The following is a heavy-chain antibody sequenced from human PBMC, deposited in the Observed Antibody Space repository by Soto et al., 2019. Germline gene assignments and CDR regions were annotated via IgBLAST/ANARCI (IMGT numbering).Heavy chain of an antibody. D-gene: IGHD2-2*01. V-gene: IGHV1-69*02. J-gene: IGHJ1*01. CDR1: GATFSTHT. CDR2: IIPMLGIA. Sequence: QVQLVQSGAEVKKPGSSVKVSCRASGATFSTHTIIWVRQAPGQGLEWVGRIIPMLGIANYAQKFQGRVTITEDKTTSTDYMELSSLRSEDTALYYCARDKDQLPTDWGQGTLVTVSS. CDR3: ARDKDQLPTD.